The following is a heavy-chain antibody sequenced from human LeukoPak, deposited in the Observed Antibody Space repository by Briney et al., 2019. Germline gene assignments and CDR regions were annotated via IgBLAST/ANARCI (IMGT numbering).Heavy chain of an antibody. CDR2: IYHSGST. CDR3: ARGIAVAGHFDY. J-gene: IGHJ4*02. CDR1: GGSISSGGYS. Sequence: SETLSLTCAVSGGSISSGGYSWSWIRQPPGKGLEWIGYIYHSGSTYYNPSLKSRVTISVDRSKNQFSLKLSSVTAAGTAVYYCARGIAVAGHFDYWGQGTLVTVSS. D-gene: IGHD6-19*01. V-gene: IGHV4-30-2*01.